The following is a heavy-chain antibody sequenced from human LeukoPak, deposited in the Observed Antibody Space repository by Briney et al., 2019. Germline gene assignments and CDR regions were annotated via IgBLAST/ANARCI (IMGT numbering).Heavy chain of an antibody. CDR3: AGYVHHYSSSYNWFDP. CDR1: GYTFTSYD. J-gene: IGHJ5*02. V-gene: IGHV1-8*01. D-gene: IGHD6-6*01. CDR2: MSPNSGDT. Sequence: GASVKVSCKASGYTFTSYDFNWVRQATGQRPEWMGWMSPNSGDTGYAQKFQGRVTITADESTSTAYMELSSLRSEDAAVYYCAGYVHHYSSSYNWFDPWGQGTLVTVSS.